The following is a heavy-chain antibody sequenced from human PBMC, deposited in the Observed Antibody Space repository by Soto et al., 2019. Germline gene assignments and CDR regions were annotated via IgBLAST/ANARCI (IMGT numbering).Heavy chain of an antibody. V-gene: IGHV1-46*01. J-gene: IGHJ6*02. Sequence: GASVKVSCKASGYTFTSYYMHWVRQAPGQGLEWMGIINPSGGSTSYAQKFQGRVTMTRDTSTSTVYMELSSLRSEDTAVYYCARDRIVVVTAIIYYYGMDVWGQGTTVTVS. CDR3: ARDRIVVVTAIIYYYGMDV. CDR1: GYTFTSYY. CDR2: INPSGGST. D-gene: IGHD2-21*02.